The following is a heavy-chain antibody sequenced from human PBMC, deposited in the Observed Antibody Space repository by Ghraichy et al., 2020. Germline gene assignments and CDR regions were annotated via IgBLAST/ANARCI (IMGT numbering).Heavy chain of an antibody. Sequence: GGSLRLSCAASGFTFDDYAMHWVRQAPGKGLEWVSGISWNSGSIGYADSVKGRFTISRDNAKNSLYLQMNSLRAEDTALYYCAKDYGSGSPSDAFDIWGQGTMVTVSS. CDR1: GFTFDDYA. D-gene: IGHD3-10*01. CDR2: ISWNSGSI. CDR3: AKDYGSGSPSDAFDI. J-gene: IGHJ3*02. V-gene: IGHV3-9*01.